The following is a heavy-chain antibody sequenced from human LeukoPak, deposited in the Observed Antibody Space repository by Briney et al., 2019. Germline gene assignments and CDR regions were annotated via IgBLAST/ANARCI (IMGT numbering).Heavy chain of an antibody. CDR2: IKQDGSEK. CDR3: AKEKYSSGLVWYYGMDV. V-gene: IGHV3-7*03. J-gene: IGHJ6*02. Sequence: GGSLRLSCAASGFTFSSYWMSWVRQAPGKGLEWVANIKQDGSEKYYVDSVKGRFTISRDNAKNSLYLQMNSLRAEDTALYYCAKEKYSSGLVWYYGMDVWGQGTTVTVSS. CDR1: GFTFSSYW. D-gene: IGHD6-19*01.